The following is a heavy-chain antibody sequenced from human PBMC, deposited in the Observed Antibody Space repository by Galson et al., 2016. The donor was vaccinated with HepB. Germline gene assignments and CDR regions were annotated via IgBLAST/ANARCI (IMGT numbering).Heavy chain of an antibody. D-gene: IGHD2-21*01. J-gene: IGHJ3*02. V-gene: IGHV1-69*04. CDR3: AREGDIGGVIDI. CDR1: GGTLSSYT. CDR2: IIPVLGIA. Sequence: SVKVSCKASGGTLSSYTISWVRQAPGQGLEWMGRIIPVLGIANYTQKFQGRVTITADKSTTTAYMELDSLRSEDTAVYYCAREGDIGGVIDIWGQGTMVTVSS.